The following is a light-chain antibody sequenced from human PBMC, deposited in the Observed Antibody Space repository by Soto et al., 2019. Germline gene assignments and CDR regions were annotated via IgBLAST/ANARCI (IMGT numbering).Light chain of an antibody. CDR1: QRINIH. CDR3: QQSYITPLA. CDR2: AAA. V-gene: IGKV1-39*01. J-gene: IGKJ1*01. Sequence: DIQMTQSTSSLSASVGDRVTITCQTSQRINIHVKWYQQKRGRAPDLLTYAAASLQEGVSSRFSGSGSGTDFTLTISSVQPEDFATYYCQQSYITPLAFGQGTKVDIK.